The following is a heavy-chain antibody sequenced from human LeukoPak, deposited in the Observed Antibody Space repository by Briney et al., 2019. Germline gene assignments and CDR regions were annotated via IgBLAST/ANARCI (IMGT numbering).Heavy chain of an antibody. CDR2: IYYSGTT. Sequence: NPSETLSLTCTVSGGSITTTSYFWAWIRQPPGGGLEWIASIYYSGTTYYNSSLKSRVTISVETSKNHFSLKLSSVTAADTALYYCARDTFGLNAFDIWGQGTMVTVSS. CDR1: GGSITTTSYF. V-gene: IGHV4-39*07. D-gene: IGHD3-10*01. J-gene: IGHJ3*02. CDR3: ARDTFGLNAFDI.